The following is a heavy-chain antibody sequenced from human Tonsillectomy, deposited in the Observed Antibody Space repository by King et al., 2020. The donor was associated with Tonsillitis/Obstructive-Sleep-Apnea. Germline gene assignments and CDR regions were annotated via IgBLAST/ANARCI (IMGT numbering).Heavy chain of an antibody. CDR3: YSRPGGRFWGYDY. CDR2: IKIKTDGGTT. V-gene: IGHV3-15*07. D-gene: IGHD3-16*01. J-gene: IGHJ4*02. Sequence: DVQLVESGGGLVKPGGSLRLSCAASGFTFNNAWMNWVRQVPGKGLEWVGHIKIKTDGGTTDYAAPVKGRFTISRDDSKNMLYLQMNSLKTEDTAVYYCYSRPGGRFWGYDYWGRGALVPVSS. CDR1: GFTFNNAW.